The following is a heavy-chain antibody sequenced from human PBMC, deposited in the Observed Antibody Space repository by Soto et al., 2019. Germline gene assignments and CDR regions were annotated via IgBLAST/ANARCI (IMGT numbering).Heavy chain of an antibody. CDR1: GGSFSGYY. Sequence: PSETLSLTCAVYGGSFSGYYWSWIRQPPGKGLEWIGEINHSGSTNYNPSLKSRVTISVDTSKNQFSLKLSSVTAADTAVYYCARGHSGGYYRLKDYWGQGTLVTVS. V-gene: IGHV4-34*01. CDR2: INHSGST. CDR3: ARGHSGGYYRLKDY. J-gene: IGHJ4*02. D-gene: IGHD3-22*01.